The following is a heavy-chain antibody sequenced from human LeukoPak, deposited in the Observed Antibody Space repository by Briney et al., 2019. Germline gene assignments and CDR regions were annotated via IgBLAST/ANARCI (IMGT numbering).Heavy chain of an antibody. CDR3: ARDQRDDYGDYFDY. Sequence: GGSLRLSCAASGFTFSSYGMSWVRQAPGKGLEWVSAISGSGGSTYYADSVKGRFTISRDNSKNTLYLQMNSLRAEDTAVYYCARDQRDDYGDYFDYWGQGTLVTVSS. V-gene: IGHV3-23*01. J-gene: IGHJ4*02. CDR1: GFTFSSYG. CDR2: ISGSGGST. D-gene: IGHD4-17*01.